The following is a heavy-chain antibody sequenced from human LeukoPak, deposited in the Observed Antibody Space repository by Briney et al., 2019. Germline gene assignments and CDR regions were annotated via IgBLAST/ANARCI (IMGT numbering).Heavy chain of an antibody. D-gene: IGHD3-10*01. CDR2: ISTSSSYM. J-gene: IGHJ4*02. Sequence: PGGSLRLSCVASGFRFSGYVMKWVRQAPGKGLEWVSTISTSSSYMYYADSVRGRFTIPRDNAKNSLYLQMTSLRAEDAAVYYCAREDYSSGNSTIDHWGQGTLVTVSS. CDR3: AREDYSSGNSTIDH. CDR1: GFRFSGYV. V-gene: IGHV3-21*01.